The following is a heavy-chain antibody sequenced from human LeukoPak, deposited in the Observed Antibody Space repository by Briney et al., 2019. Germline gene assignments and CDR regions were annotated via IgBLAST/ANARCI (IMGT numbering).Heavy chain of an antibody. CDR2: INPNSGGT. CDR3: ARAGGYFDSSGYFHFDY. Sequence: ASVKVSCKASGYTFTGYYMHWVRQAPGQGLEWMGWINPNSGGTNYAQKLQGRVTMTTDTSTSSACMELRSLRSDDTAVYYCARAGGYFDSSGYFHFDYWGQGTLVTVSS. D-gene: IGHD3-22*01. J-gene: IGHJ4*02. CDR1: GYTFTGYY. V-gene: IGHV1-2*02.